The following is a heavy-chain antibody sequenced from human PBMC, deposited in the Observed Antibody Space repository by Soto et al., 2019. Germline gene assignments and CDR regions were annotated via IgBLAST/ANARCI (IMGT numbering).Heavy chain of an antibody. CDR2: INAGNGNT. V-gene: IGHV1-3*01. CDR1: GSEFASYA. D-gene: IGHD2-2*01. CDR3: ARDLQPLLYCSRTSCYLDWFGP. Sequence: SKAAGSEFASYAMQSVRRAPGQRLDWRGCINAGNGNTKYSQMFQGRVTITRDTSASTAYMELSSLRSEDTAVYYCARDLQPLLYCSRTSCYLDWFGPWGQGTLVTVSA. J-gene: IGHJ5*02.